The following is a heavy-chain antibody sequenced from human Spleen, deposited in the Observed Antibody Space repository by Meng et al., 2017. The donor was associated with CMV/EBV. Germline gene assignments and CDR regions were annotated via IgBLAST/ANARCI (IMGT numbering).Heavy chain of an antibody. CDR1: GFTFSSYS. CDR3: ARDNGGPNPYYYYGMDV. V-gene: IGHV3-21*01. D-gene: IGHD2-8*01. Sequence: GGSLRLSCAASGFTFSSYSMNWVRQAPGKGLEWVSSISSSSSYIYYADSVKGRFTISRDNAKNSLYLQMSSLRAEDTAVYYCARDNGGPNPYYYYGMDVWGQGTTVTVSS. CDR2: ISSSSSYI. J-gene: IGHJ6*02.